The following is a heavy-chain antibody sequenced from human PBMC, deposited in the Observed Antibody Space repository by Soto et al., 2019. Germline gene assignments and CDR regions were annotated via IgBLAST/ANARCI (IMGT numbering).Heavy chain of an antibody. D-gene: IGHD4-17*01. CDR3: AKELRRGMDV. CDR2: VHANSGGT. V-gene: IGHV1-2*02. Sequence: QVHLVQSGAEVKQPGASVKVSCKASGYTFSVYHMHWVRQAPGQGLEWMGWVHANSGGTNYAQGFESRGTMPRDTSINAAYMELSRLTSDDKAVDYCAKELRRGMDVWGQGTEVTVYS. CDR1: GYTFSVYH. J-gene: IGHJ6*02.